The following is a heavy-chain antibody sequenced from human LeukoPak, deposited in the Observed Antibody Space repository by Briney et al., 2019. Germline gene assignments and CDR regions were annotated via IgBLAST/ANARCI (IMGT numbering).Heavy chain of an antibody. Sequence: SETLSLTCTVSGGSISSGGYYWSWIRQHPGKGLEWIGYIYYSGSTYYNPSLKSRVTISVDTSKNQFSLKLSSVTAADTAVYNCASVAAGIIDAFDIWGQGTMVTVSS. CDR3: ASVAAGIIDAFDI. D-gene: IGHD6-13*01. J-gene: IGHJ3*02. V-gene: IGHV4-31*03. CDR2: IYYSGST. CDR1: GGSISSGGYY.